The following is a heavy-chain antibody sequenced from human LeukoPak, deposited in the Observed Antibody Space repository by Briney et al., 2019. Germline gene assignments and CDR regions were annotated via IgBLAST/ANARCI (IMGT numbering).Heavy chain of an antibody. CDR1: GYTFTSYG. CDR3: ARDRGGDGYNYFDY. J-gene: IGHJ4*02. CDR2: ISAYNGNT. V-gene: IGHV1-18*01. D-gene: IGHD5-24*01. Sequence: GASVKVSCKASGYTFTSYGISWVRQAPGQGLEWMGWISAYNGNTNYAQKLQGRVTMTTDTSTSTAYMELRSLRSDDTAVYYCARDRGGDGYNYFDYWGQGTLVTVSS.